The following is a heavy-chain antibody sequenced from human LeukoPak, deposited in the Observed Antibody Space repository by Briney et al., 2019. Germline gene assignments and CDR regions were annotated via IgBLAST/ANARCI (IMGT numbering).Heavy chain of an antibody. J-gene: IGHJ4*02. D-gene: IGHD3-3*01. Sequence: SETLSLTCAVSGGSISSGGYSWSWIRQPPGKGLEWIGYIYYSGSTNYNPSLKSRVTISVDTSKNQFSLKLSSVTAADTAVYYCARGGYYSSRWGQGTLVTVSS. CDR2: IYYSGST. CDR1: GGSISSGGYS. CDR3: ARGGYYSSR. V-gene: IGHV4-61*08.